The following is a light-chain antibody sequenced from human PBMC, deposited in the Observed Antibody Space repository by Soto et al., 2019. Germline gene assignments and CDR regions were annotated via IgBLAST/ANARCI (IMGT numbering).Light chain of an antibody. J-gene: IGKJ4*01. CDR3: QQSYSTPALT. CDR2: AAS. CDR1: QSISSY. V-gene: IGKV1-39*01. Sequence: DIQMTPPPSSLSASVGDRVTITCRASQSISSYLNWYQQKPGQAPKLLIYAASSLQSGVPSRFSGIGSGTYFTLTISSLQPEDFATYYGQQSYSTPALTFGGGTKVEIK.